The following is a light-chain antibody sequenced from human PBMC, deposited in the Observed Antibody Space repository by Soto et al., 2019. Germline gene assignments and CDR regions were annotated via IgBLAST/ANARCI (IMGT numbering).Light chain of an antibody. V-gene: IGKV3-20*01. J-gene: IGKJ1*01. CDR3: QQYGSSPRT. CDR1: QSVSSNY. CDR2: GAS. Sequence: EIVLTQSPGTLSLSPGERATLSCRASQSVSSNYLAWYQQKPGQAPRLLIYGASGRATGIPDRFSGSGSGTDFTLTISRLEPEDFAVYYCQQYGSSPRTFGQGTRVEIK.